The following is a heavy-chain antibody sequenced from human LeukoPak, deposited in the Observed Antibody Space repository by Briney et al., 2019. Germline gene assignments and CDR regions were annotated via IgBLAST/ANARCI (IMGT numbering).Heavy chain of an antibody. CDR3: ARGRTVYAHFDY. V-gene: IGHV1-2*06. J-gene: IGHJ4*02. CDR1: GYTFTGYY. D-gene: IGHD2-8*01. CDR2: INPNSGGT. Sequence: ASVKVSCKASGYTFTGYYMHWVRQAPGQGLEWMGRINPNSGGTNYAQKFQGRVTMARDTSISTAYMELSRLRSDDTAVYYCARGRTVYAHFDYWGQGTLVTVSS.